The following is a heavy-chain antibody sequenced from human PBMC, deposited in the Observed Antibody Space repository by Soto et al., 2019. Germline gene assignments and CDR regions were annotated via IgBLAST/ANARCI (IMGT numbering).Heavy chain of an antibody. CDR3: ARDFTGWPPDGVDS. D-gene: IGHD3-16*01. CDR1: GFTFTHYA. V-gene: IGHV1-18*01. J-gene: IGHJ4*02. CDR2: ISAYNGGT. Sequence: GASVKVSCKASGFTFTHYAITWVRQAPGQGLEWMGWISAYNGGTNYAQNFQGRVTMTTDASTSTAYMELGSLTSDDTAVYYCARDFTGWPPDGVDSWGPGTLVTVSS.